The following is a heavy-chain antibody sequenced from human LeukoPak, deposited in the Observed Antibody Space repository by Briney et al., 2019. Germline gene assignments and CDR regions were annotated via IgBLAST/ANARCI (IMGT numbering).Heavy chain of an antibody. Sequence: SQTLSLTCAISGDSVSSNSAAWNWIRQSPSRGLEWLGRTYYRPKWYNDYAVSVKSRITINPDTSKNQFSLQLNSVTPEDTAVYYCARELLAYCGGDCYFDYWGQGTLVTVSS. CDR2: TYYRPKWYN. D-gene: IGHD2-21*02. V-gene: IGHV6-1*01. CDR3: ARELLAYCGGDCYFDY. J-gene: IGHJ4*02. CDR1: GDSVSSNSAA.